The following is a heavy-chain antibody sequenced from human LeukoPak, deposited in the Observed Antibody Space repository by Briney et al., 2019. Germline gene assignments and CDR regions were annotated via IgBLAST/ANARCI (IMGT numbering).Heavy chain of an antibody. V-gene: IGHV4-39*07. D-gene: IGHD3-3*01. CDR2: IYYSGST. CDR1: GGSISSSSYY. CDR3: ARDRESGYNNWFDS. Sequence: SETLSLTCTVSGGSISSSSYYWGWIRQPPGKGLEWIGSIYYSGSTYYNPSLKSRVTISVDTSKNQFSLKLSSVTAADTAVYYCARDRESGYNNWFDSWGQGTLVTVSS. J-gene: IGHJ5*01.